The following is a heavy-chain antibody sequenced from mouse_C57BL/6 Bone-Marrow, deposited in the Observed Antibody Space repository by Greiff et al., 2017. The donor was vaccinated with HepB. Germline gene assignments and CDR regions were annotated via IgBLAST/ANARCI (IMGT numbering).Heavy chain of an antibody. V-gene: IGHV5-12*01. J-gene: IGHJ1*03. CDR3: ARHGDYGSSYWYFDV. CDR2: ISNGGGST. Sequence: EVNVVDSGGGLVQPGGSLKLSCAASGFTFSDYYMYWVRQTPEKRLEWVAYISNGGGSTYYPDTVKGRFTISRDNAKNTLYLQMSRLKSEDTAMYYCARHGDYGSSYWYFDVWGTGTTVTVSS. CDR1: GFTFSDYY. D-gene: IGHD1-1*01.